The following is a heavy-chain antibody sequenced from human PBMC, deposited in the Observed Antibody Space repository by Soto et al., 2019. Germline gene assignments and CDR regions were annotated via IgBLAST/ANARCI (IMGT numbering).Heavy chain of an antibody. CDR3: ARGPYGDKVDY. CDR1: GGSISSAAYC. Sequence: SLTCTVSGGSISSAAYCWSWIRQSPDKGLEWIGHIYDGGTTYSSPSLKGRVTISADTSKTQFSLKLNSVSAADTAVYYCARGPYGDKVDYWGQGIQVTVSS. V-gene: IGHV4-30-4*01. J-gene: IGHJ4*02. D-gene: IGHD3-16*01. CDR2: IYDGGTT.